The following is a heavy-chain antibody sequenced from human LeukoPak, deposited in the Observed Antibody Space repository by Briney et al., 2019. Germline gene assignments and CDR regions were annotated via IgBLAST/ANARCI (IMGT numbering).Heavy chain of an antibody. CDR1: GFTFSSYE. CDR3: ARDHSSWSYYFDY. V-gene: IGHV3-48*03. D-gene: IGHD6-13*01. Sequence: PGGSLRLSCAASGFTFSSYEMNWVRQAPGKGLEWVSYISSSGSTIYYADSVKGRFTISRDNAENSLYLQMNSLGAKDTAVYYCARDHSSWSYYFDYWGQGTLVTVSS. CDR2: ISSSGSTI. J-gene: IGHJ4*02.